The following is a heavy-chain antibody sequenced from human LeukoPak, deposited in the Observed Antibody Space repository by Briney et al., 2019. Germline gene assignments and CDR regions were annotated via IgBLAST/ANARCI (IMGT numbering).Heavy chain of an antibody. Sequence: ASVKVSCKASGYTFTIYYMHWVRQAPGQGLEWMGIINPSGGSTSYAQKFQGRVTMTRDMSTSTVYMDLSSLRAEDTAVYYCAKGGGYEAQYYYYYLDVWGKGTTVTISS. CDR2: INPSGGST. V-gene: IGHV1-46*01. CDR1: GYTFTIYY. J-gene: IGHJ6*03. CDR3: AKGGGYEAQYYYYYLDV. D-gene: IGHD5-12*01.